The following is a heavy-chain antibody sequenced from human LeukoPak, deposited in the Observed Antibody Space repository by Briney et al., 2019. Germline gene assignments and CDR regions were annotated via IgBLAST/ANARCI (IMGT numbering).Heavy chain of an antibody. CDR3: ARDRGWELLWFDP. V-gene: IGHV4-31*03. D-gene: IGHD1-26*01. Sequence: SQTLSLTCTVSGGSISRGGYYWSWIRQHPGKGLEWIGYIYYSGSTYYNPSLKSRVTISVDTSKNQFSLKLSSVTAADTAVYYCARDRGWELLWFDPWGQGTLVTVSS. J-gene: IGHJ5*02. CDR1: GGSISRGGYY. CDR2: IYYSGST.